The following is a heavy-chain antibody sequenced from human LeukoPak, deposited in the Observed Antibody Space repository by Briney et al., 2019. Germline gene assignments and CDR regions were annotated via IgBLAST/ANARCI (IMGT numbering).Heavy chain of an antibody. CDR3: VRGGYGSIDY. CDR2: INGDGGTT. J-gene: IGHJ4*02. CDR1: GFIFSSLW. V-gene: IGHV3-74*01. Sequence: GGSLRLSCEASGFIFSSLWMHWVRQAPGTGLVWVSYINGDGGTTSYADSVKGRFTISRDNAKNTLYLQLNSLRAEDTAVYYCVRGGYGSIDYWGQGTLVTVSS. D-gene: IGHD4-17*01.